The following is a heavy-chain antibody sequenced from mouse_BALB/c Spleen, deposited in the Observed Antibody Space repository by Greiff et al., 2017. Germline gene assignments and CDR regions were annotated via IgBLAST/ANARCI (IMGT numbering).Heavy chain of an antibody. CDR3: AREGVYYRYAWFAY. CDR2: INPYNDGT. Sequence: EVKLMESGPELVKPGASVKMSCKASGYTFTSYVMHWVKQKPGQGLEWIGYINPYNDGTKYNEKFKGKATLTSDKSSSTAYMELSSLTSEDSAVYYCAREGVYYRYAWFAYWGQGTLVTVSA. V-gene: IGHV1-14*01. CDR1: GYTFTSYV. D-gene: IGHD2-14*01. J-gene: IGHJ3*01.